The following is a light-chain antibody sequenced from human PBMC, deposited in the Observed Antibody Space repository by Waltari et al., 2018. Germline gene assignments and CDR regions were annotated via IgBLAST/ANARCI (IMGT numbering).Light chain of an antibody. CDR2: DVS. CDR3: SVKRGSNTVV. V-gene: IGLV2-14*03. Sequence: QSALTQPASVSGSPGQSITTSSTGASSDYYNYVCRYQHHPGKAPKLMIYDVSNRPSGVSNRFSGSKSGSTASLTISGLQAEDEADYYCSVKRGSNTVVFGGGTKLTVL. J-gene: IGLJ2*01. CDR1: SSDYYNY.